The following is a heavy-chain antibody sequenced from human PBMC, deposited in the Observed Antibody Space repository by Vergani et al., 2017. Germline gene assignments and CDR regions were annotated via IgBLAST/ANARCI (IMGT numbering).Heavy chain of an antibody. CDR3: ARARTKYSSSDY. D-gene: IGHD6-6*01. V-gene: IGHV4-34*01. Sequence: QVQLQQWGAGLLKPSETLSLTCAVYGGSFSGYYWSWIRQPPGKGLEWIGEINHSGTTNYNPSLKGRVIISVETSKNKFSMTLSSVTAADAAVYYCARARTKYSSSDYWGQGTLVTVSS. J-gene: IGHJ4*02. CDR2: INHSGTT. CDR1: GGSFSGYY.